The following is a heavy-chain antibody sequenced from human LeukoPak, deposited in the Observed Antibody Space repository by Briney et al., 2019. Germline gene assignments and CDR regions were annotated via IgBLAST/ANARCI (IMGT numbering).Heavy chain of an antibody. CDR3: ARMRSYWYFDL. Sequence: PSETLSLTCIVSGGSISSYYWGWIRQSPGQGLEWIGTSYYTGNTYYNPSLKSRVTISLDTSRNQFSLRLTSVIVADTALYYCARMRSYWYFDLWGRGTLVAVSS. J-gene: IGHJ2*01. CDR1: GGSISSYY. CDR2: SYYTGNT. V-gene: IGHV4-59*12. D-gene: IGHD2-15*01.